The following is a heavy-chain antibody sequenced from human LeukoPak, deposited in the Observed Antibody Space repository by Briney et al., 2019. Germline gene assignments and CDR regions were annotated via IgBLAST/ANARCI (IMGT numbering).Heavy chain of an antibody. CDR2: FYYSGST. D-gene: IGHD5-24*01. J-gene: IGHJ3*02. CDR1: GGSFSGYY. Sequence: PSETLSLTCAVYGGSFSGYYWNWIRQPPGKGLEWIGYFYYSGSTNYNPSLKSRVTISVDTSKNQFSLKLSSVTAADTAVYYCAGRLWRRDGYNLSTFDIWGQGTMVTVSS. CDR3: AGRLWRRDGYNLSTFDI. V-gene: IGHV4-59*01.